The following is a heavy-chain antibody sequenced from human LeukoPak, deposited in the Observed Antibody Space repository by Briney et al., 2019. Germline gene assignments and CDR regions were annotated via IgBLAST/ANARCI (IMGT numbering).Heavy chain of an antibody. V-gene: IGHV1-2*02. J-gene: IGHJ3*02. Sequence: GASVKVSCKASGYTFTDYYINWIRQAPGQGLEWMGWINPNRGGTSYAQNFQGRVTMTRDTPITTAYMELSRLRSDDTAVYYCAGIKQGYCSGGSCHDDAFDIWGQGTMVTVSS. CDR1: GYTFTDYY. D-gene: IGHD2-15*01. CDR3: AGIKQGYCSGGSCHDDAFDI. CDR2: INPNRGGT.